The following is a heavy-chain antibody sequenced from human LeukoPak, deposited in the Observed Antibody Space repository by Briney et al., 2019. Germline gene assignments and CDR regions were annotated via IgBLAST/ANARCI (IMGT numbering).Heavy chain of an antibody. CDR1: GGTFSSYA. V-gene: IGHV1-69*13. D-gene: IGHD3-22*01. J-gene: IGHJ4*02. Sequence: SVKVSCKASGGTFSSYAISWVRQAPRQGLEWMGGIIPIFGTANYAQKFQGRVTITADESTSTAYMELSSLRSEDTAVYYCASAPTYDYYDSSGYSDYWGQGTLVTVSS. CDR3: ASAPTYDYYDSSGYSDY. CDR2: IIPIFGTA.